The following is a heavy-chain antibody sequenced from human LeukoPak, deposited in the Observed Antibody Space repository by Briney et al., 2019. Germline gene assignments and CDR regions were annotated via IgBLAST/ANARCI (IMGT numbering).Heavy chain of an antibody. Sequence: ASVKVSCKASGYTFTNYGISWVRQAPGQGLEWMAWISANNGETRYAQNLQGRVTMTTDTSTSTAYMELRSLRSDDTAVYYCARVSPSAHQLLSSDYWGQGTQVTVSS. CDR1: GYTFTNYG. CDR2: ISANNGET. J-gene: IGHJ4*02. D-gene: IGHD2-2*01. V-gene: IGHV1-18*04. CDR3: ARVSPSAHQLLSSDY.